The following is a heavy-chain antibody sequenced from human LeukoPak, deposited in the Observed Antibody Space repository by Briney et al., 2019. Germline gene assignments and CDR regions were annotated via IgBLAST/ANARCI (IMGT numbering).Heavy chain of an antibody. CDR2: ISSGSEII. CDR1: GFTFSTYN. J-gene: IGHJ4*02. V-gene: IGHV3-48*02. CDR3: AKDWSTVGVPAAPDY. D-gene: IGHD2-2*01. Sequence: GGSLRLSCAASGFTFSTYNMNWVRQAPGKGLEWVSFISSGSEIIYYADSVKGRFTVSRDNAKNSLYLQMNSLRDEDTAVYYCAKDWSTVGVPAAPDYWGQGTLVTVSS.